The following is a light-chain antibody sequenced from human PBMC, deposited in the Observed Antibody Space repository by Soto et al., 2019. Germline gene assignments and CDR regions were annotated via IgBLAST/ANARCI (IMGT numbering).Light chain of an antibody. Sequence: IVLTQSPGTLSLSPGERATLSCRASQSVSSSDLAWYQQKPGQAPRLLIYGASSRATGIPDRFSGSGSGTDFTLTISRLEPEDFAVYYCQQYGSSPLTFGGGTKVDI. CDR3: QQYGSSPLT. J-gene: IGKJ4*01. V-gene: IGKV3-20*01. CDR2: GAS. CDR1: QSVSSSD.